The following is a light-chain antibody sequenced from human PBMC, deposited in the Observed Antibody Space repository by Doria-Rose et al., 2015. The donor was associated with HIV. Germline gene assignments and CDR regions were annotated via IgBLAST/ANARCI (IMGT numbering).Light chain of an antibody. V-gene: IGKV1-39*01. CDR1: QTVSTY. CDR3: QQTYSSPPWT. J-gene: IGKJ1*01. CDR2: AAS. Sequence: DIQMTQSPSSLSASIGDRVTITCRASQTVSTYLNWFQQEPGKAPKLLIYAASRLQSGVPSRFSGSGSGTDFPLTISGLQPGDFATYYCQQTYSSPPWTVGQGTKVE.